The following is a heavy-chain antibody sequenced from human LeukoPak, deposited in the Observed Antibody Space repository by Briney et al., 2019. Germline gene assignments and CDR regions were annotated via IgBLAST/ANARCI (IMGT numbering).Heavy chain of an antibody. J-gene: IGHJ4*02. D-gene: IGHD3-10*01. CDR1: GFIFSSYS. Sequence: PGGSLRLSCAASGFIFSSYSMNWVRQAPGKGLEWVSSISSSSYIYYADSVKGRFTISRDNAKNSLYLQMNSLRAEDTAVYYCARVGFGYYFDYWGQGTLVTVSS. CDR2: ISSSSYI. CDR3: ARVGFGYYFDY. V-gene: IGHV3-21*01.